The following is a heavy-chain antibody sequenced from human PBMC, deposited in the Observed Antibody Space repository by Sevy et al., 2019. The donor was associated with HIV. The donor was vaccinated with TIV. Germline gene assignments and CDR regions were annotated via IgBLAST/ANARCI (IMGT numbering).Heavy chain of an antibody. D-gene: IGHD3-22*01. CDR1: GITLTPYW. V-gene: IGHV3-74*01. CDR3: SRGLYYYDMRGHQEPGDY. Sequence: GGSLRLSCAASGITLTPYWMHWVRQAPGKGLVWVSRINSDGSRTSYAESVKGRFTISRDNGKNTLYLQMKSLRVEDTAVYFCSRGLYYYDMRGHQEPGDYWGQGVLVTVSS. J-gene: IGHJ4*02. CDR2: INSDGSRT.